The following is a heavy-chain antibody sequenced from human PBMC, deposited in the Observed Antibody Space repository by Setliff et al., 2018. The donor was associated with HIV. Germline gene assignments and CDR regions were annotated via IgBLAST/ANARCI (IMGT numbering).Heavy chain of an antibody. CDR1: GYNFISYH. CDR3: ARAPNWGSPHYFDF. CDR2: IWYDGSNK. Sequence: SCKASGYNFISYHLHWVRQAPGKGLEWVAVIWYDGSNKYYADSVKGRFTISRDSSTDTVYVQMNSLRVEDTAVYYCARAPNWGSPHYFDFWGQGTLVTVSS. J-gene: IGHJ4*02. V-gene: IGHV3-30*04. D-gene: IGHD7-27*01.